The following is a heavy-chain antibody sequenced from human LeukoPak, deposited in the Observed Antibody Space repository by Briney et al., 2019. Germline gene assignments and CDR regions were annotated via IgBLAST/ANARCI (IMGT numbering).Heavy chain of an antibody. D-gene: IGHD5-12*01. CDR2: IRSKAYGGTT. CDR3: TREEGGYSDY. V-gene: IGHV3-49*04. Sequence: GGSLRLSCTGSGFTFGDYAMSWVRQAPGKGLEWVGFIRSKAYGGTTEYAASVKGRFTIPRDDSKSIAYLQMNSLKTEDTAVYYCTREEGGYSDYWGQGTLVTVSS. J-gene: IGHJ4*02. CDR1: GFTFGDYA.